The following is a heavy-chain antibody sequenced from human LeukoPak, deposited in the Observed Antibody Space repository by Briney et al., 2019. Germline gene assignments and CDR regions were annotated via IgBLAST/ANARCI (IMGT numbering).Heavy chain of an antibody. Sequence: GGSLRLSCATSGFTFSVSAMHWVRQASGKGLEWVGRIRSKANSYATAYAASVKGRFTISRDDSKNTTYLQMNSLKTEDTAVYYCARRLGMDYWGQGALVTVSS. CDR1: GFTFSVSA. CDR2: IRSKANSYAT. D-gene: IGHD3-10*01. CDR3: ARRLGMDY. V-gene: IGHV3-73*01. J-gene: IGHJ4*02.